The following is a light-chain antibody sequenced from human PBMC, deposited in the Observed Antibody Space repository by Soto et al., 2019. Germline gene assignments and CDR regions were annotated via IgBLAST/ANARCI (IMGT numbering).Light chain of an antibody. J-gene: IGKJ2*01. CDR1: QTINTY. CDR3: QQGSNPPYT. Sequence: DIQVTQSPSSLSASVGDTVTISCRTSQTINTYLNWYQQQPGRAPKLLIFAASTLLSGVPSRFTGRGAWTEFPLTLTGLQPGELATYFWQQGSNPPYTFGPGNQL. CDR2: AAS. V-gene: IGKV1-39*01.